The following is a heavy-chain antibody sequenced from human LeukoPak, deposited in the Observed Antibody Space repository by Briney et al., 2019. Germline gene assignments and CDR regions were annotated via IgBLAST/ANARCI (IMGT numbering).Heavy chain of an antibody. D-gene: IGHD6-6*01. CDR2: IIPIFGTA. Sequence: SVKVSCKASGGTFSSYGISWVRQAPGQGIEWMGGIIPIFGTANYAQKFQGRVTITADEPTSTAYMELSSLRSEDTAVYYCARPYSSSSYYYGMDVWGQGTTVTVSS. J-gene: IGHJ6*02. CDR3: ARPYSSSSYYYGMDV. V-gene: IGHV1-69*13. CDR1: GGTFSSYG.